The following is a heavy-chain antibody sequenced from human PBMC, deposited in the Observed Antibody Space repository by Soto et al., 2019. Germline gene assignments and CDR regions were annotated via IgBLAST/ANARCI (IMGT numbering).Heavy chain of an antibody. V-gene: IGHV3-23*01. CDR2: ISSSGGTT. Sequence: EVQWLESGGGLVQPGGSLRLSCAASGFTISSYGMTWVRQAPGKGLEWVSAISSSGGTTYYADSVKGRFTISRDNSRDTLSLQMNSLRAEDRAIYYCARGASSHDYWGQGTLVTVSS. D-gene: IGHD5-12*01. CDR3: ARGASSHDY. CDR1: GFTISSYG. J-gene: IGHJ4*02.